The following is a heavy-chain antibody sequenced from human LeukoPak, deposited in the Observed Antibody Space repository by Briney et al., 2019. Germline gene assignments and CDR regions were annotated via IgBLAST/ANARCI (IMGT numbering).Heavy chain of an antibody. CDR2: ISSRGNII. CDR3: ARLSFRGWTADY. CDR1: GFTFSDYY. J-gene: IGHJ4*02. Sequence: GGSLRLSCAASGFTFSDYYTSWTRQAPGKGLEWVSYISSRGNIIKYADSVQGRFTISRDNAKYSLYLQMNSLRAEDTAIYYCARLSFRGWTADYWGQGTPVTVSS. D-gene: IGHD6-19*01. V-gene: IGHV3-11*01.